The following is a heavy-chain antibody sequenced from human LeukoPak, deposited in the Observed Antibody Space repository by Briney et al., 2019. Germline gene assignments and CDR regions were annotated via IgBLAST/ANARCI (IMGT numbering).Heavy chain of an antibody. Sequence: GGSLRLSCAASGFTFSSYSMNWVRQAPGKGLEWVSSISSSSSYIYYADSVKGRFTISRDSAKNSLYLQMNSLRAEDTAVYYCARDEDRWFDPWGQGTLVTVSS. CDR1: GFTFSSYS. J-gene: IGHJ5*02. V-gene: IGHV3-21*01. CDR3: ARDEDRWFDP. CDR2: ISSSSSYI.